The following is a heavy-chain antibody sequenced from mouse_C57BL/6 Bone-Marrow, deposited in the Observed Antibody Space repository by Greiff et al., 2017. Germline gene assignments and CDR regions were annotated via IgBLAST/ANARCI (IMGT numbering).Heavy chain of an antibody. CDR3: ARKLIY. J-gene: IGHJ2*01. Sequence: QVQLQQPGAEAVKPGASVKMFCKASCYTFTSYWITWVKQRPGQGLEWIGDIYPSSGSTYYNEKFKSKATLTVDTSSSTAYMQLSSLTSEDSAVYYCARKLIYWGQGTTLTVSS. V-gene: IGHV1-55*01. CDR2: IYPSSGST. CDR1: CYTFTSYW. D-gene: IGHD2-4*01.